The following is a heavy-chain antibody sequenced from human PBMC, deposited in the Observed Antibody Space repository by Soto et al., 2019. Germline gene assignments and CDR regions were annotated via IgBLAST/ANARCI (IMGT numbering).Heavy chain of an antibody. CDR1: GFTFSSYA. CDR2: ISGSGGST. V-gene: IGHV3-23*01. D-gene: IGHD6-19*01. J-gene: IGHJ4*02. CDR3: AKEMRGVAGSFDY. Sequence: GGSLRLSCAASGFTFSSYAMSWVRQAPGKGLEWVSAISGSGGSTYYADSVKGRFTISRDNSKNTLYLQMNSLSAEDTAVYCWAKEMRGVAGSFDYWGQGTLVTVSS.